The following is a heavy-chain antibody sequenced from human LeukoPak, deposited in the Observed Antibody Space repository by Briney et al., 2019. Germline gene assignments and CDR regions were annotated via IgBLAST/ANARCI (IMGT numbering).Heavy chain of an antibody. CDR3: TRRDVDFDY. J-gene: IGHJ4*02. V-gene: IGHV3-73*01. CDR2: IRSKGNSYST. CDR1: GFTFSGSA. Sequence: GGSLKLSCAASGFTFSGSAMHWVRQASGKGLEWVGGIRSKGNSYSTAYAPSVKGRFTISRDDSKNTAYLQMNSLKTADTAVYYCTRRDVDFDYWGQGTLVTVSS. D-gene: IGHD2-21*01.